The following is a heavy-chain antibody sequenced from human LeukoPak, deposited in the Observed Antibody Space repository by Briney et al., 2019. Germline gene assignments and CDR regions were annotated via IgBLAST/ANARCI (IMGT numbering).Heavy chain of an antibody. CDR2: INHSGST. Sequence: SETLSLTCAVYGGSFSGYYWSWIRQPPGKGLEWIGEINHSGSTNYNPSLKSRVTISVDTSKNQFSLKLSSVTAADTAVYYCARGLITYCYDSSGYFSPFDYWGQGTLVTVSS. CDR3: ARGLITYCYDSSGYFSPFDY. J-gene: IGHJ4*02. V-gene: IGHV4-34*01. D-gene: IGHD3-22*01. CDR1: GGSFSGYY.